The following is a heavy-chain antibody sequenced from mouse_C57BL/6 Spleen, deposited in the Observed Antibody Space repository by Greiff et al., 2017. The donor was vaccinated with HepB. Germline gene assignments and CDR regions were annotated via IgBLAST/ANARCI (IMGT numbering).Heavy chain of an antibody. D-gene: IGHD1-1*01. Sequence: VKLVESGAELVKPGASVKISCKASGYAFSSYWMNWVKQRPGKGLEWIGQIYPGDGDTNYNGKFKGKATLTADKSSSTAYMQLSSLTSEDSAVYFCARSITTVVAPSYWYFDVWGTGTTVTVSS. CDR3: ARSITTVVAPSYWYFDV. V-gene: IGHV1-80*01. CDR1: GYAFSSYW. J-gene: IGHJ1*03. CDR2: IYPGDGDT.